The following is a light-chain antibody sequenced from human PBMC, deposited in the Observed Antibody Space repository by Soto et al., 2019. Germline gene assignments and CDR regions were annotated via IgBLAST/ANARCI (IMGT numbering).Light chain of an antibody. CDR2: EAS. CDR1: QSVSGY. J-gene: IGKJ1*01. CDR3: HQRSYWPWT. Sequence: IVLTQSPATLSLSPGERATLSCRASQSVSGYLVWYQQKPGQAPRLLIYEASTRATGIPARFSGSETGTDFTLTINSLEPEDFAVYFCHQRSYWPWTFGQGTKVEIK. V-gene: IGKV3-11*01.